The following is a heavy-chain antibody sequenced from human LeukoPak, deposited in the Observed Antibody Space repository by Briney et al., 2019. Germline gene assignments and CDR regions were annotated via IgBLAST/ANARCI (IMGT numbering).Heavy chain of an antibody. D-gene: IGHD2-15*01. V-gene: IGHV4-30-4*01. CDR2: IYDSGST. Sequence: SETLSLTCTVSGASIRSGDYYWSWIRQPPGKGLEWIGYIYDSGSTYYNPSLKSRITISVDTSENRFSLKLSSVTATDTAVYYCARDCSGGSCYGAFDIRGQGTMVTVSS. J-gene: IGHJ3*02. CDR3: ARDCSGGSCYGAFDI. CDR1: GASIRSGDYY.